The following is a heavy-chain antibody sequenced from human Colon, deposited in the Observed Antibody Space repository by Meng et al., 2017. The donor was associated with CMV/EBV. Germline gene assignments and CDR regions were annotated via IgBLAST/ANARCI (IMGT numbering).Heavy chain of an antibody. CDR2: IYGRDGST. CDR3: TKGAWVDY. J-gene: IGHJ4*02. V-gene: IGHV3-23*01. Sequence: GGSLRLSCAASGFTFSNYEMKWVRQAPGKGLEWVSVIYGRDGSTFYADSVRGRFTISKENSDNRLHLQMNSLRVEDTALYYCTKGAWVDYLGQGTLVTVSS. CDR1: GFTFSNYE. D-gene: IGHD1-26*01.